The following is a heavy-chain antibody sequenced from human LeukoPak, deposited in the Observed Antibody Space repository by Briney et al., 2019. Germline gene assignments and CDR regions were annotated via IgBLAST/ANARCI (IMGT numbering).Heavy chain of an antibody. V-gene: IGHV3-11*01. CDR2: ISNTANRE. D-gene: IGHD6-19*01. Sequence: PGGSLRLSCAASGFTFSDHYMSWIRQAPGKGLEWVSYISNTANREYYEDSVKGRFTISRDNAKNSLYLQLNSLRAEDTAVYYCARDGGSSGWYPTFDYWGQGTLVTVSS. CDR3: ARDGGSSGWYPTFDY. CDR1: GFTFSDHY. J-gene: IGHJ4*02.